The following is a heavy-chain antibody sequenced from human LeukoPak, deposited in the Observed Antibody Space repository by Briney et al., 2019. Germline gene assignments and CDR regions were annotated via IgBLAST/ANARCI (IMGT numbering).Heavy chain of an antibody. CDR3: ASSRLLWFGESTSWFDP. V-gene: IGHV1-18*01. Sequence: ASVKVSCKASGYTFTSYGISWVRQAPGQGLEWMGWISAYNGNTNYAQKLQGRVTMTRNTSISTAYMELSSLRSEDTAVYYCASSRLLWFGESTSWFDPWGQGTLVTVSS. J-gene: IGHJ5*02. CDR1: GYTFTSYG. CDR2: ISAYNGNT. D-gene: IGHD3-10*01.